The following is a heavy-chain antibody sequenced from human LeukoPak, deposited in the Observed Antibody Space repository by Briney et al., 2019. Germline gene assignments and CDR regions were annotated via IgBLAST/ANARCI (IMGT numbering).Heavy chain of an antibody. V-gene: IGHV4-34*01. D-gene: IGHD3-22*01. CDR3: ARGPSYYYDSSGYGRKYYYYYGMDV. J-gene: IGHJ6*02. CDR2: INHSGST. Sequence: PSETLSLTCAVYGGSFSGYYWSWIRQPPGKGLEWIGEINHSGSTNYNPSLKSRVTISVDTSKNQFSLKLSSVTAADTAVYYCARGPSYYYDSSGYGRKYYYYYGMDVWGQGTTVTVSS. CDR1: GGSFSGYY.